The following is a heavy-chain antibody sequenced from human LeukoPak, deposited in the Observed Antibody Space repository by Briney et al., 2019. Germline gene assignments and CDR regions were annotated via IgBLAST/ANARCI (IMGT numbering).Heavy chain of an antibody. J-gene: IGHJ4*02. V-gene: IGHV3-30*03. D-gene: IGHD3-10*01. CDR1: GFTFSDYV. CDR2: IAYDGSNK. CDR3: ATDYGSGSYCDS. Sequence: PGGSLRLSCAASGFTFSDYVMHWVRQAPGKGLEWVAVIAYDGSNKYYGDSVKGRFTISRDNSKNTLYLQMNSLRAEDTAVYYCATDYGSGSYCDSWGQGTLVTVSS.